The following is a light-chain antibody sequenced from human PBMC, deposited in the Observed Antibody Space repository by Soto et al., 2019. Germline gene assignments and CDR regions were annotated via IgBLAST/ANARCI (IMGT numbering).Light chain of an antibody. CDR1: QDIRND. Sequence: AIQMTQSPSSLSASVGDRVTITCRASQDIRNDLGWYQQKPGKTPKLLIFAASSLQSGVSSRFSGSGSGTDFTLTISSLQPEDFATYYCLPDFNYPWTFGQGTKVEIE. V-gene: IGKV1-6*01. J-gene: IGKJ1*01. CDR3: LPDFNYPWT. CDR2: AAS.